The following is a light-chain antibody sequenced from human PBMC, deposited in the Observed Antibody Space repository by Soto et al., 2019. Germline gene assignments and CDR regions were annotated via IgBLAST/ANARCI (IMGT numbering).Light chain of an antibody. CDR1: RIVISNY. V-gene: IGKV3-20*01. CDR3: QKYDTSPYS. CDR2: GAS. Sequence: ESVLAQSPGTLSLSPGEGATLSCRSSRIVISNYLAWYQKKPGQAPRLLIYGASNSATGVPDRFSGSGSGTDFTLTIRGLESEDFVVYFCQKYDTSPYSFGQGTKLEIK. J-gene: IGKJ2*03.